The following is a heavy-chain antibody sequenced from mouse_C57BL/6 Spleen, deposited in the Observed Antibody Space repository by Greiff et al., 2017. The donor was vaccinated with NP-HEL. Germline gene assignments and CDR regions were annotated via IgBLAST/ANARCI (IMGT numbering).Heavy chain of an antibody. D-gene: IGHD3-2*02. V-gene: IGHV1-7*01. J-gene: IGHJ2*01. CDR1: GYTFTSYW. CDR3: ARSWTAQATGGDY. CDR2: INPSSGYT. Sequence: VQLQQSGAELAKPGASVKLSCKASGYTFTSYWMHWVKQRPGQGLEWIGYINPSSGYTKYNQKFKDKATLTADKSSRTAYMQLSSLTYEDSAVYYCARSWTAQATGGDYWGQGTTLTVSS.